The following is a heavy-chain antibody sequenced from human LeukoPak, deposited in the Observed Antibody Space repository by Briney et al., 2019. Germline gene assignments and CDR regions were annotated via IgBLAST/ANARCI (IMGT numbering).Heavy chain of an antibody. CDR1: GYSISSGYY. J-gene: IGHJ4*02. V-gene: IGHV4-38-2*02. CDR3: ARQLLIPSVFDY. Sequence: NPSETLSLTCTVSGYSISSGYYWGWIRQPPGKGLEWIGSIYHSGSTYYNPSLKSRVTISVDTSKNQFSLKLNSVTAADTAVYYCARQLLIPSVFDYWGQGTLVTVSS. D-gene: IGHD2-21*02. CDR2: IYHSGST.